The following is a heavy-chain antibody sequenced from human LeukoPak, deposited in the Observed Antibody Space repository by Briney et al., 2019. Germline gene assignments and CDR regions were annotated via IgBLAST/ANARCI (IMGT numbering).Heavy chain of an antibody. V-gene: IGHV3-53*01. CDR3: AKQRQWNDGFDI. Sequence: GGSLRLSCAASVFTVSSNYMSWVRQAPGKGLEWVSVIYSGGTTFKAGSVKGRFTISRDTSKNTVYLQMNSPRAEDTAIYYCAKQRQWNDGFDIWGQGAVVTVSS. D-gene: IGHD6-19*01. CDR2: IYSGGTT. J-gene: IGHJ3*02. CDR1: VFTVSSNY.